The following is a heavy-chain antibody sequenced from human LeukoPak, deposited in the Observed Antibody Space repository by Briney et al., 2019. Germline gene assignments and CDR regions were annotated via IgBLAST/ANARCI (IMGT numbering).Heavy chain of an antibody. J-gene: IGHJ4*02. CDR1: GFTFNRYS. CDR3: AREDYYDSSGTGPDY. V-gene: IGHV3-48*01. CDR2: ISSSGTTI. D-gene: IGHD3-22*01. Sequence: GASLRLSCAASGFTFNRYSMNWVRQAPGKGLEWISYISSSGTTIYYADSVQGRFIISRDNARNSLYLQMNSLRAEDTAVYYCAREDYYDSSGTGPDYWGQGTLVTVSS.